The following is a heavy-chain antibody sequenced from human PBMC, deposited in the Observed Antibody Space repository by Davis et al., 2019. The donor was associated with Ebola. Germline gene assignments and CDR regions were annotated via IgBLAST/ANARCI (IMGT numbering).Heavy chain of an antibody. Sequence: GGSLRLSCTVSGGSISSYYWSWIRQAPGKGLEWVANIKQDGSEKYYVDSVKGRFTMSRDNAKNSLYLQMNSLRAEDTAVYYCARVGVGAKIDYWGQGTLVTVSS. J-gene: IGHJ4*02. V-gene: IGHV3-7*01. D-gene: IGHD1-26*01. CDR3: ARVGVGAKIDY. CDR1: GGSISSYY. CDR2: IKQDGSEK.